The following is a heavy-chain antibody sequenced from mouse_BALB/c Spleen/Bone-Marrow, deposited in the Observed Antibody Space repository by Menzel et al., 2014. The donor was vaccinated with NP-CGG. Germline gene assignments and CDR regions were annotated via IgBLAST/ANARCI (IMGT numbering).Heavy chain of an antibody. J-gene: IGHJ3*01. CDR2: IDPYYGGI. CDR1: GYSFTGYN. D-gene: IGHD2-14*01. Sequence: EVKLVESGPELEKPGASVKISCKASGYSFTGYNMNWVKQNNGESLEWIGNIDPYYGGISYNQKFKGKATLTVDKSSNTAYMQLKSLTSEDTAIYYCAISIEYRPLVYWGQGTLVTVSA. CDR3: AISIEYRPLVY. V-gene: IGHV1-39*01.